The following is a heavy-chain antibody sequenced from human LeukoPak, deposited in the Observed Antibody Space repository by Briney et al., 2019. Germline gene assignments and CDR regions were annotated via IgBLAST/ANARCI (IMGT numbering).Heavy chain of an antibody. CDR2: MNPNSGNT. CDR1: GYTFTSYD. Sequence: ADSVKLSCKSSGYTFTSYDINWVRQASGQGLEWMGWMNPNSGNTGYAQKLQGRVTVTRNTSISTAYMELSSLRSEDTAVYYCARGSGGSTSWPDAFDIWGQGTMVTVSS. D-gene: IGHD2-2*01. CDR3: ARGSGGSTSWPDAFDI. V-gene: IGHV1-8*01. J-gene: IGHJ3*02.